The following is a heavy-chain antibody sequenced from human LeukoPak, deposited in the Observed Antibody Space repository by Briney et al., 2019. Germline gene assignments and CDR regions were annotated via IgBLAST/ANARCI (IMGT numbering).Heavy chain of an antibody. V-gene: IGHV4-59*01. Sequence: SETLSLTCTVSGGSINSYYWSWIRQPPGKGLEWIGYIYYSGSSNYNPSLKSRVTISVDTSKNQFSLKLNSVTAADTAVYYCARHYCSSTSCYHYNFDYWGQGTLVTVSS. CDR3: ARHYCSSTSCYHYNFDY. CDR2: IYYSGSS. D-gene: IGHD2-2*01. J-gene: IGHJ4*02. CDR1: GGSINSYY.